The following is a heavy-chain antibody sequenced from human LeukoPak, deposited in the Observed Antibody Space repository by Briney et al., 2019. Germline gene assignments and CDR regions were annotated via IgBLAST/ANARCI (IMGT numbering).Heavy chain of an antibody. CDR3: AREILRLDI. CDR1: GYSFTTHS. V-gene: IGHV7-4-1*02. CDR2: INTNTGKP. J-gene: IGHJ3*02. Sequence: ASVKVSCQSSGYSFTTHSISWVRQAPGQGLEWMGWINTNTGKPTYAQGFTGRFVFSVDTSVSTAYLQISSLTTEDTAVYYCAREILRLDIWGQGTMVTVSS.